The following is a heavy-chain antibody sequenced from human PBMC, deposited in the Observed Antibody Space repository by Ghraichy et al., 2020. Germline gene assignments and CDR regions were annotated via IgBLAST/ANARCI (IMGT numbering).Heavy chain of an antibody. J-gene: IGHJ5*01. D-gene: IGHD4-23*01. V-gene: IGHV3-30*18. CDR3: AKPMRTTVETWFDS. CDR2: VSCDGNNK. CDR1: GFNFRNYD. Sequence: GGSLRLSCAASGFNFRNYDMHWVRQAPGRGLEWVAIVSCDGNNKYYADSVKGRFTISRDNSNNMLYLQLSSLRADDAAVYYCAKPMRTTVETWFDSWGRGALVSVSS.